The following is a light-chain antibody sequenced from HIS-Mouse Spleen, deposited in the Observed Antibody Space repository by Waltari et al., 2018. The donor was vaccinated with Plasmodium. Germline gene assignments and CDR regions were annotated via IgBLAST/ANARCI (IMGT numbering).Light chain of an antibody. CDR1: VLAKKY. CDR3: YSAADNNLV. J-gene: IGLJ3*02. V-gene: IGLV3-27*01. CDR2: KDS. Sequence: SYELTQPSSVSVSPGQTASITCSGDVLAKKYARWFQQKPGQAPVLVIYKDSGRPSGIPERFSGSSSGTTVTLTISGAQVEDEADYYCYSAADNNLVFGGGTKLTVL.